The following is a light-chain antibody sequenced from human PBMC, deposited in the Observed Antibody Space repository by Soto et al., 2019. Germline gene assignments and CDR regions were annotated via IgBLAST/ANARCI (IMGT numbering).Light chain of an antibody. Sequence: DIHMTRSPSSLSASVGDIFTITCQASQNIKNYLNWYQQKPGRAPKLLIYDASNLEAGVPSRLRGSGSGTDFTFTISSMKPEDIATDYCQQYENLPTFGQGTRLEIK. J-gene: IGKJ5*01. V-gene: IGKV1-33*01. CDR3: QQYENLPT. CDR1: QNIKNY. CDR2: DAS.